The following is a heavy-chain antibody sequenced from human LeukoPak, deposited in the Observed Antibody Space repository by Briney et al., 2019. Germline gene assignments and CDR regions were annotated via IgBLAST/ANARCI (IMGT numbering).Heavy chain of an antibody. D-gene: IGHD2-15*01. CDR3: ARDGDCSGGSCYSDY. CDR1: GFMFSSNW. J-gene: IGHJ4*02. Sequence: GGSLRLSCAASGFMFSSNWMSWVRLAPGKGLEWVANIKEDGTETYYVDSVKGRFTISRDNAKNSLYLQMNSLRVEDTAVYYCARDGDCSGGSCYSDYWGQGTLVTVSS. CDR2: IKEDGTET. V-gene: IGHV3-7*03.